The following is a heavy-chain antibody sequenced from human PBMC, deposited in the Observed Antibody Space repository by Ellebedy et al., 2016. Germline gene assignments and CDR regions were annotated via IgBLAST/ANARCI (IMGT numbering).Heavy chain of an antibody. D-gene: IGHD3-10*01. CDR1: GGSVSSGSHY. Sequence: SETLSLTCSVSGGSVSSGSHYWSWIRQPPGKGLEWIGNIYDNGRTNYHPSLKSRVSISGDTSRNLLSLNLSSVTAADTAVYSCARVPFLKWFGESDYWGRGTLVTVSS. CDR3: ARVPFLKWFGESDY. CDR2: IYDNGRT. V-gene: IGHV4-61*01. J-gene: IGHJ4*02.